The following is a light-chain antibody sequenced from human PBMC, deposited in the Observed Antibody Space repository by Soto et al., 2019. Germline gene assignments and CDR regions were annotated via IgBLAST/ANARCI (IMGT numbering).Light chain of an antibody. J-gene: IGLJ3*02. V-gene: IGLV1-47*02. CDR2: SSI. Sequence: QSVLTQPPSASGTPGQRVTISCSGSTSNIGSNYVYWYQHLPGTAPNLLIYSSIQRPSGVPDRFSGSKSGTSASLAISGLRSEDEGDYYCATWDDSLSAWVFGGGTKVTVL. CDR1: TSNIGSNY. CDR3: ATWDDSLSAWV.